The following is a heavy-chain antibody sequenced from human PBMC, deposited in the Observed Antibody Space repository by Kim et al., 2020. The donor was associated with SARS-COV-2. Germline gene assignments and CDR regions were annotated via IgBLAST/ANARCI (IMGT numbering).Heavy chain of an antibody. CDR2: ISSSSSTI. D-gene: IGHD3-22*01. CDR3: ASDSDAYYYDSSGYPDY. CDR1: GFTFSSYS. V-gene: IGHV3-48*02. Sequence: GGSLRLSCAASGFTFSSYSMNWVRQAPGKGLEWVSYISSSSSTIYYADSVKGRFTISRDNAKNSLYLPMNSLRDEDTAVYYCASDSDAYYYDSSGYPDY. J-gene: IGHJ4*01.